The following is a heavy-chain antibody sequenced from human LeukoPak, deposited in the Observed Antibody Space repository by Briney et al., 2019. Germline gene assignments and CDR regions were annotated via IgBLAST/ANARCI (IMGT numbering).Heavy chain of an antibody. J-gene: IGHJ5*02. CDR1: GYSISSGYY. CDR3: ARLITMVRGVIYWFDP. V-gene: IGHV4-38-2*02. CDR2: IYYSGST. D-gene: IGHD3-10*01. Sequence: SETLSLTCTVSGYSISSGYYWGWIRQPPGKGLEWIGSIYYSGSTYYNPSLKSRVTISVDTSKNQFSLKLSSVTAADTAVYYCARLITMVRGVIYWFDPWGQGTLVTVSS.